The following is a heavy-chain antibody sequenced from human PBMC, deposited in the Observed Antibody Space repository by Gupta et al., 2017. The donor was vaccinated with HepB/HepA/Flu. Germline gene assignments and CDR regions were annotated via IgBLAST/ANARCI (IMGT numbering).Heavy chain of an antibody. V-gene: IGHV3-7*01. D-gene: IGHD3-16*01. CDR1: GFTFNVHY. CDR3: ASWGGNSHY. Sequence: EVQLVESGGDLVQPGGSLRLSCAGYGFTFNVHYINWVRQAPGKGLEWVAIINPCGSDKQYVDSVKGRFTISRDNAKNSVYLQMDSLRAEDTAVYYCASWGGNSHYWGQGTLVTVSS. J-gene: IGHJ4*02. CDR2: INPCGSDK.